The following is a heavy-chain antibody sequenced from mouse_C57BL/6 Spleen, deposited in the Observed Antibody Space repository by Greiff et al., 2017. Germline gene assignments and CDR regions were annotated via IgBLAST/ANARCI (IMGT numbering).Heavy chain of an antibody. D-gene: IGHD2-4*01. V-gene: IGHV1-55*01. J-gene: IGHJ2*01. CDR2: IYPGSGST. Sequence: QVQLQQPGAELVKPGASVKMSCKASGYTFTSYWITWVKQRPGQGLEWIGDIYPGSGSTNYNEKFKSKDTLTVDTSSSTAYMQLSSLTSEDSAVYYCASYYDYSYYFDDWGQGTTLTVSS. CDR3: ASYYDYSYYFDD. CDR1: GYTFTSYW.